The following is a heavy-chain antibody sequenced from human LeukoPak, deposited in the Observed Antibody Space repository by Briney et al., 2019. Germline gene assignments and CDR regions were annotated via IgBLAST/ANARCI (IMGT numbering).Heavy chain of an antibody. J-gene: IGHJ6*02. V-gene: IGHV3-7*01. CDR2: IKQDGSEK. D-gene: IGHD2-2*01. CDR1: GFTFSSYW. Sequence: GGSLRLSCAASGFTFSSYWMSWVRQAPGKGLEWVANIKQDGSEKYYVDSVKGRFTISRDNAKNSLYLQMNSLRAEDTAVYYCARDGEAGYCSSTSCRRGYYYYGMDVWGQGTTVTVSS. CDR3: ARDGEAGYCSSTSCRRGYYYYGMDV.